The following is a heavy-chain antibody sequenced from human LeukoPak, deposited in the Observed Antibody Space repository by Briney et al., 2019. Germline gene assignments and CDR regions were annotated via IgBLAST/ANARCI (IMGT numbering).Heavy chain of an antibody. V-gene: IGHV4-59*01. CDR2: IYYSGST. Sequence: PSETLSLTCTVSGGSISSYYWSWIRQPPGKGLEWIGYIYYSGSTNYNPSLKSRVTISVDTSKNQFSLKLSSVTAADMAVYYCARMPRWDGYDLDYWGQGTLVTVSS. D-gene: IGHD5-12*01. CDR3: ARMPRWDGYDLDY. CDR1: GGSISSYY. J-gene: IGHJ4*02.